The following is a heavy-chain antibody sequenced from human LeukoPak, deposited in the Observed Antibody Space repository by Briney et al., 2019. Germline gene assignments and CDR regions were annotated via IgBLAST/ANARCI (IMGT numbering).Heavy chain of an antibody. CDR2: ISSSGSTI. CDR3: AELGITMIGGV. CDR1: GFTFSSYG. D-gene: IGHD3-10*02. Sequence: GGSLRLSYAASGFTFSSYGMNWVRQAPGKGLEWVSYISSSGSTIYYADSVKGRFTISRDNAKNSLYLQMNSLSAEDTAVYYCAELGITMIGGVWGKGTTVTISS. V-gene: IGHV3-48*03. J-gene: IGHJ6*04.